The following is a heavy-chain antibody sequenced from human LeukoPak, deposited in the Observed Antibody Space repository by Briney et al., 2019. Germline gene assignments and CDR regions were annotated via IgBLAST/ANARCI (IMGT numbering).Heavy chain of an antibody. J-gene: IGHJ4*02. V-gene: IGHV3-7*05. CDR2: IKQDGSDK. D-gene: IGHD3-22*01. CDR1: GFTFSNYW. CDR3: ARNRGGGSGYSDY. Sequence: GGSLRLSCAASGFTFSNYWMDWVRQAPGKGLEWVAMIKQDGSDKYYVDSVKGRFTVSKDNAENSLYLQMNSLRAEDTAVYYCARNRGGGSGYSDYWGQGTLVTVSS.